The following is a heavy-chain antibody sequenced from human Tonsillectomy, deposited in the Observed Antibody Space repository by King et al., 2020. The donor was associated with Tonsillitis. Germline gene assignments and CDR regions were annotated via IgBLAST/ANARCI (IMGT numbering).Heavy chain of an antibody. CDR3: ARHSKDYDSSGYYYLGEDY. J-gene: IGHJ4*01. D-gene: IGHD3-22*01. CDR2: IYYSGST. CDR1: GGSISSSSYY. Sequence: QLQESGPGLVKPSETLSLTCTVSGGSISSSSYYWGWIRQPPGKGLEWIGSIYYSGSTYYNPSLKSRVTISVDTSKNQFSLKLSSVTAADTAVYYCARHSKDYDSSGYYYLGEDYWGHGTLVTVSS. V-gene: IGHV4-39*01.